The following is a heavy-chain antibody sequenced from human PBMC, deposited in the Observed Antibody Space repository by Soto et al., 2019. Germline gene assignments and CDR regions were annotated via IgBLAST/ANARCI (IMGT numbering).Heavy chain of an antibody. CDR2: ITGGGTDT. J-gene: IGHJ4*02. Sequence: EVQLLDSGGHLVQPGGSLRLSCAASVFTFSTYAMNWVRQAPGKRLEWVSSITGGGTDTYYADSVKGRFTISRDNSKNTLYLQMRSQRAEDTAVYYCAKGSRGHCTCVTCVPFDYWGQGTLVIVSS. CDR3: AKGSRGHCTCVTCVPFDY. D-gene: IGHD3-10*01. CDR1: VFTFSTYA. V-gene: IGHV3-23*01.